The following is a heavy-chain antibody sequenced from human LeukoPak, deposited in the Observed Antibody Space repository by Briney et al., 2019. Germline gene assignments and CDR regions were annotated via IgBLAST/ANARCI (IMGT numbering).Heavy chain of an antibody. Sequence: ASGXTXXXXAXXWVRQAPGKGLEWVAVISYDGSNKYYADSVKGRFTISRDNSKNTLYLQMNSLRAEDTAVYYCARATYGSGPFDYWGQGTLVTVSS. D-gene: IGHD3-10*01. CDR3: ARATYGSGPFDY. CDR2: ISYDGSNK. J-gene: IGHJ4*02. CDR1: GXTXXXXA. V-gene: IGHV3-30-3*01.